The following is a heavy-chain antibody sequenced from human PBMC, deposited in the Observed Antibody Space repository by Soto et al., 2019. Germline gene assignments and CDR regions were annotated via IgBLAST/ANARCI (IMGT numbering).Heavy chain of an antibody. Sequence: EVQLVESGGGLVQPGGSLKLSCAASGFTFSGSAMHWVRQASGKGLEWVGRIRSKANSYATAYAASVKGRFNISRDHSKNTAYLQMNSLKTEDTAVYYCTGRAAASTNWFDPWGQGTLVTVSS. V-gene: IGHV3-73*02. CDR3: TGRAAASTNWFDP. CDR2: IRSKANSYAT. J-gene: IGHJ5*02. D-gene: IGHD6-13*01. CDR1: GFTFSGSA.